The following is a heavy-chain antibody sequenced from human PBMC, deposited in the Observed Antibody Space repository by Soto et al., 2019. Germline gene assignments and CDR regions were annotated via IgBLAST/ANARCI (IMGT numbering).Heavy chain of an antibody. CDR2: INPNSGGT. V-gene: IGHV1-2*02. CDR1: GYTFTGYY. D-gene: IGHD3-3*01. CDR3: ARDQDYDFWSGYNNWFDP. Sequence: GASVKVSCKASGYTFTGYYMHWVRQAPGQGLEWMGWINPNSGGTNYAQKFQGRVTMTRDTSISTAYMELSRLRSDDTAVYYCARDQDYDFWSGYNNWFDPWGQRTLVTVSS. J-gene: IGHJ5*02.